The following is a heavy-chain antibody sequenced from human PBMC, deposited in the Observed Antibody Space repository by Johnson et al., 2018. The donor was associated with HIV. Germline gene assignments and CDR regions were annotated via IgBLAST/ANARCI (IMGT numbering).Heavy chain of an antibody. J-gene: IGHJ3*02. V-gene: IGHV3-15*01. Sequence: VQLVESGGGVVQPGGSLRVSCAASGFTFSDAWMSWVRQAPGKGLEWVGRIKGKTDGGTTDYAALVKGRFTISRNDSKNTLDLQMNSLTTDDTAMYYCAKDRGLLAARLGAFDIWGQGTMVTVSS. D-gene: IGHD6-13*01. CDR2: IKGKTDGGTT. CDR1: GFTFSDAW. CDR3: AKDRGLLAARLGAFDI.